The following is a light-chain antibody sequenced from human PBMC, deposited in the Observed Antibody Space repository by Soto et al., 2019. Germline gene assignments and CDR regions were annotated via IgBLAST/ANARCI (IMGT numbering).Light chain of an antibody. CDR3: GTWDSGLSVVV. Sequence: QSVLTQPPSVSAAPGQKVTITCSGSSSNIGNNYVWWYQQLPGTAPKFLIYDNNKRPSGIPDRFSGSKSGTSATLGITGLQTGDEADYYCGTWDSGLSVVVFGGGTQLTVL. V-gene: IGLV1-51*01. CDR2: DNN. J-gene: IGLJ2*01. CDR1: SSNIGNNY.